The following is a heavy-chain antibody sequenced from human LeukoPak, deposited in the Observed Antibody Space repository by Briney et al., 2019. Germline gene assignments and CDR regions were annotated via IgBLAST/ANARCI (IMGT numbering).Heavy chain of an antibody. V-gene: IGHV4-4*02. D-gene: IGHD3-10*01. CDR2: IYHSGTT. Sequence: ETLSLTCSVSGGSISNNNWWSWVRQSPGKGLEWIGNIYHSGTTHYNPSLKSRATISVDKSKNQFSLKLNSVTAADTAVYYCAIKPPSGWFGTGWLDPWGQGTLVTVSS. CDR1: GGSISNNNW. J-gene: IGHJ5*02. CDR3: AIKPPSGWFGTGWLDP.